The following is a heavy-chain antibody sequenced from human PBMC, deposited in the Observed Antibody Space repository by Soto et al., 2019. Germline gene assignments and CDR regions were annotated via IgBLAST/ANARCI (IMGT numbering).Heavy chain of an antibody. CDR3: SKGSGYSFGLLDH. D-gene: IGHD5-18*01. V-gene: IGHV3-23*04. CDR2: ISGRGDRT. Sequence: EVQLVESGGGLVQPGGSLRLSCAASGFTFSTYAMSWVRQAPGKGLEWVSGISGRGDRTYYADSVKGRFTISRDNSKNTLYLQVNSLRAEDTAVYYCSKGSGYSFGLLDHWGQGTLVTVSS. J-gene: IGHJ4*02. CDR1: GFTFSTYA.